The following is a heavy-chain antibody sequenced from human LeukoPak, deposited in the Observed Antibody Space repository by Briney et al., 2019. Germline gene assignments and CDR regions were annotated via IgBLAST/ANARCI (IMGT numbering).Heavy chain of an antibody. V-gene: IGHV4-39*07. J-gene: IGHJ4*02. CDR1: GGSISSTSYY. CDR3: ARGEDSSSWYYFDY. D-gene: IGHD6-13*01. CDR2: IYYSGGT. Sequence: PSETLSLTCTVSGGSISSTSYYWGWIRQPPGKGLEWIGSIYYSGGTYYNPSLKSRVTISVDTSKNQFSLKLSSVTAADTAVYYCARGEDSSSWYYFDYWGQGTLVTVSS.